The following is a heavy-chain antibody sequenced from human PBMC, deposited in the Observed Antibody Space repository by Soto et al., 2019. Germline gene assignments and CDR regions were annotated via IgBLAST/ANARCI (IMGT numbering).Heavy chain of an antibody. J-gene: IGHJ4*02. CDR2: ISTYNGNT. CDR3: AREIVRGVGSDY. CDR1: GYTFTSYG. V-gene: IGHV1-18*01. Sequence: QVQLVQSGAEVKKPGASVKVSCKASGYTFTSYGISWVRQAPGQGLEWMGWISTYNGNTKYAQKHQGRVNMTTDTSTSTAYMDVRSVRSDDTAVFYCAREIVRGVGSDYWGQGTLGTVSS. D-gene: IGHD3-10*02.